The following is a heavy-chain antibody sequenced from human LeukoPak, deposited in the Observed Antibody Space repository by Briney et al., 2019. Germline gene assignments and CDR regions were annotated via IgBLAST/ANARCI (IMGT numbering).Heavy chain of an antibody. CDR3: WRSREMPDY. CDR2: ISAYNCNT. D-gene: IGHD5-24*01. V-gene: IGHV1-18*01. CDR1: GYTFTSYG. J-gene: IGHJ4*02. Sequence: ASVKVSCKASGYTFTSYGISWVRQAPGQGLEWMGWISAYNCNTDYAQKLPGRVTMTTDKSKSPAYMDLRSLRADDPAVYYRWRSREMPDYWGQGTLVTVSS.